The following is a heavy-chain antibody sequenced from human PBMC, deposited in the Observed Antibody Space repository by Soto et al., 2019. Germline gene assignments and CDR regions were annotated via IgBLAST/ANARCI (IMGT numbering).Heavy chain of an antibody. V-gene: IGHV1-3*01. CDR2: INAGNGNT. D-gene: IGHD3-22*01. CDR1: GYTFTSYA. J-gene: IGHJ4*02. CDR3: ARHYYDSSGYYSYFEY. Sequence: ASVKVSCKASGYTFTSYAMHWVRQAPGQRLEWMGWINAGNGNTKYSQKFQGRVTITRDTSASTAYMELSSLRSEDTAVYYCARHYYDSSGYYSYFEYWGQGTLVTVSS.